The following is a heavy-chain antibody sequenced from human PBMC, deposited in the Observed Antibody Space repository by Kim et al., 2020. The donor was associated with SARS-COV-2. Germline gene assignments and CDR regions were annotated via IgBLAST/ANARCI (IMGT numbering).Heavy chain of an antibody. V-gene: IGHV3-23*01. J-gene: IGHJ4*02. D-gene: IGHD3-10*01. Sequence: SADSVKGRFTISRDNSKNTLYLQMNSLRAEDTAVYYCARYGELFWGYFDYWGQGTLVTVSS. CDR3: ARYGELFWGYFDY.